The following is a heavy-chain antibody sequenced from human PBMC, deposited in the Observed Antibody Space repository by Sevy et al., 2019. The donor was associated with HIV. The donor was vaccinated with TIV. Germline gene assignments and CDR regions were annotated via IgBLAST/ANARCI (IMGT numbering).Heavy chain of an antibody. D-gene: IGHD3-10*01. J-gene: IGHJ4*02. V-gene: IGHV3-21*01. CDR1: GFVFSSYT. Sequence: GGSLRLSCAASGFVFSSYTMNWVRQSPGKGLEWVSSISSSSRYIFYADSVKGRFTISRDNARNSLYLQMNSLRAEDTAVYYCARDMGYGSESIVYDYWGQGTLVTVS. CDR2: ISSSSRYI. CDR3: ARDMGYGSESIVYDY.